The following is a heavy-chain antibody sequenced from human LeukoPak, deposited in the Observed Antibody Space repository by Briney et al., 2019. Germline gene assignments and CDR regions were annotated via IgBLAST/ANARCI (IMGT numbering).Heavy chain of an antibody. V-gene: IGHV5-51*01. J-gene: IGHJ4*02. CDR2: IYSGDSAT. CDR1: GYTFNTYW. Sequence: GESLKISCKGSGYTFNTYWIGWVRQMPGKGLEWMGIIYSGDSATTYNPSFQGQVTISADKSISTAYLQWSSLKASDTAIYYCARHRGSGYYDYWGQGTLVTVSS. D-gene: IGHD3-3*01. CDR3: ARHRGSGYYDY.